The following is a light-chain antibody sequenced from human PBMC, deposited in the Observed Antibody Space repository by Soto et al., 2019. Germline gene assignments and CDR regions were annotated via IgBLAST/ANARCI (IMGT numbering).Light chain of an antibody. V-gene: IGKV3-11*01. CDR1: QSVSSY. CDR2: DAS. J-gene: IGKJ3*01. CDR3: QQRSNGFT. Sequence: EIVLTQSPATLSLSPGERATLSCRASQSVSSYLAWYQQKPGHAPRLLIYDASNRATGIPARFSGSGSGTDVTLTIRSLEPEHFAVYYCQQRSNGFTFGPGTKLDI.